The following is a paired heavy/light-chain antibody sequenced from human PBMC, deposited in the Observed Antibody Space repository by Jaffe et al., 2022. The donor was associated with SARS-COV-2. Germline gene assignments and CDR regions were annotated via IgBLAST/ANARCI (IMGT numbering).Heavy chain of an antibody. CDR2: VSDEGSRK. CDR3: TRGVAAPASGNIGWNDAFDI. V-gene: IGHV3-30*04. D-gene: IGHD6-13*01. J-gene: IGHJ3*02. CDR1: GFPFSSAA. Sequence: QVRLVQSGGGVVQPGRSLRLSCAASGFPFSSAAIHWVRQAPGKGLEWVTVVSDEGSRKYYADSVKGRFTISKDNSKNTLYLQMNSLRPEDTSMYYCTRGVAAPASGNIGWNDAFDIWGQGTMVTVSS.
Light chain of an antibody. Sequence: DIQMTQSPSSVSASVGDRVTITCRASQGISSWLAWYQQKPGEAPKLLIYAASSLQSGVPSRFSGGGSGTDFTLTISSLQPEDLATYYCQQANSFPYTFGQGTKLEIK. CDR3: QQANSFPYT. CDR2: AAS. CDR1: QGISSW. J-gene: IGKJ2*01. V-gene: IGKV1-12*01.